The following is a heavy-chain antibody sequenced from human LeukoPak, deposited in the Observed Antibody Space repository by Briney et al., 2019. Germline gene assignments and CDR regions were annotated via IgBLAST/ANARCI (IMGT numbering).Heavy chain of an antibody. CDR2: INSDGSST. V-gene: IGHV3-74*01. CDR1: GFTFIIYS. J-gene: IGHJ4*02. Sequence: GGSLRLSCAASGFTFIIYSMNWVRQAPGKGLVWVSRINSDGSSTSYADSVKGRFTISRDNAKNTLYLQMNSLRAEDTAVYYCARDFFPLVDYYDSSASTFGKYWGQGTLVTVSS. CDR3: ARDFFPLVDYYDSSASTFGKY. D-gene: IGHD3-22*01.